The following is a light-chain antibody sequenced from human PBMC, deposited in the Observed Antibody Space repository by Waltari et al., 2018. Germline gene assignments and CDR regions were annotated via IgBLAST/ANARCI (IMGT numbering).Light chain of an antibody. CDR2: YDG. V-gene: IGLV3-21*04. CDR1: NIGSES. J-gene: IGLJ3*02. Sequence: SYVLTQPPSVSVAPGQTARITCGGNNIGSESVHWYQHKTGQAPVLVIYYDGGRPSGLPERFSGANSGDTATLTITGVEAGDEADYYCQVWHTSTDLWVFGGGTKLTVL. CDR3: QVWHTSTDLWV.